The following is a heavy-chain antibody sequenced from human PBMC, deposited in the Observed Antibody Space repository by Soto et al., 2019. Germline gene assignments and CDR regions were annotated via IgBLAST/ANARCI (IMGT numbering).Heavy chain of an antibody. CDR2: IYHSGST. Sequence: KPSETLSLTCTVSGGSISSGGYSWSWIRQPPGKGLEWIGYIYHSGSTYYNPSLKSRVTISVDRSKNQFSLKLSSVTAADTAVYYCARQPGYDDILTGYSTYYFDYWGQGTPVTVSS. J-gene: IGHJ4*02. CDR3: ARQPGYDDILTGYSTYYFDY. V-gene: IGHV4-30-2*01. CDR1: GGSISSGGYS. D-gene: IGHD3-9*01.